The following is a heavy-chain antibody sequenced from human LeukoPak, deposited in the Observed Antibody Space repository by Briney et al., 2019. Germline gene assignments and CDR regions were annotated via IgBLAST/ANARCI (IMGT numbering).Heavy chain of an antibody. V-gene: IGHV3-48*01. J-gene: IGHJ4*02. D-gene: IGHD5-18*01. CDR2: ISSSSSTI. CDR3: ARGRGYSYGQYYFDY. Sequence: GGSLRLSCAASGFTFSSYSMNWVRQAPGKGLEWVSYISSSSSTIYYADSVKGRFTISRDNSKNALYLQMNSLRAEDTAVYYCARGRGYSYGQYYFDYWGQGTLVTVSS. CDR1: GFTFSSYS.